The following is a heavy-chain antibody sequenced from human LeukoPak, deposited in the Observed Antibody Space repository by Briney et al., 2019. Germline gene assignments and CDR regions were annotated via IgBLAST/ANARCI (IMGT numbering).Heavy chain of an antibody. CDR2: IYYSGST. CDR3: ARENFWLPKYYYGMDV. V-gene: IGHV4-31*03. D-gene: IGHD3-3*01. Sequence: SETLSLTCTVSGGSIRSAAYYWSXIRQPXGKGLEWIGYIYYSGSTYYNPSLKSRVTISVDTSKNQFSLKLSSVTAADTAVYYCARENFWLPKYYYGMDVWGQGTTVTVSS. J-gene: IGHJ6*02. CDR1: GGSIRSAAYY.